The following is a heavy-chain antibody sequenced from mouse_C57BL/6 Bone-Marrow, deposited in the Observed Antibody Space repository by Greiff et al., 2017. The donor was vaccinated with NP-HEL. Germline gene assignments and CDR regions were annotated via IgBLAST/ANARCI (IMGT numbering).Heavy chain of an antibody. CDR3: ARDRDYGSNYFDY. Sequence: VQLKQSGGGLVKPGGSLKLSCAASGFTFSSYAMSWVRQTPEKRLEWVATISDGGSYTYYPDNVKGRFTISRDNAKNNLYLQMSHLKSEDTAMYYCARDRDYGSNYFDYWGQGTTLTVSS. CDR1: GFTFSSYA. CDR2: ISDGGSYT. D-gene: IGHD1-1*01. J-gene: IGHJ2*01. V-gene: IGHV5-4*01.